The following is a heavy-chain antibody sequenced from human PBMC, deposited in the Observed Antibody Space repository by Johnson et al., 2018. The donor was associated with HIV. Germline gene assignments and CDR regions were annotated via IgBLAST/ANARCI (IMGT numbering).Heavy chain of an antibody. Sequence: QVQLVESGGGLVKPGGSLRLSCAASGFTFSDYYMSWIRQAPGQGLAWVSYITSTGITVYYAASVQGRFTISRDNAKNSVYLQMNSLEAEDTAVYYCARAPEVRGVDAFDVWGQGTVVTVSS. D-gene: IGHD3-10*01. CDR3: ARAPEVRGVDAFDV. CDR1: GFTFSDYY. CDR2: ITSTGITV. J-gene: IGHJ3*01. V-gene: IGHV3-11*04.